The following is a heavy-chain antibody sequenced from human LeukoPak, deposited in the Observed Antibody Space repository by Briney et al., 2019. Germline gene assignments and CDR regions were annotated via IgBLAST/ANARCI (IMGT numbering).Heavy chain of an antibody. CDR1: GFTFSSYW. CDR2: IKQDGSEK. J-gene: IGHJ4*02. D-gene: IGHD3-9*01. V-gene: IGHV3-7*01. CDR3: LTGDHYDY. Sequence: GGSLRLSCAASGFTFSSYWMSWVRQAPGKGLEWVANIKQDGSEKYYVDSVKGRFTISRDNAKNSLYLQMNTLRGEDTAVYYCLTGDHYDYWGQGTLVTVSS.